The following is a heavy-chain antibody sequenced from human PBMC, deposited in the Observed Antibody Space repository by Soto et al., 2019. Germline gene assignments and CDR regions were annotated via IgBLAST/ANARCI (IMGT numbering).Heavy chain of an antibody. V-gene: IGHV4-30-2*01. D-gene: IGHD4-4*01. Sequence: NPXETLSLTCAVSGGSISSGGYSWSWIRQPPGKGLEWIGYIYQSGSTYYNPSLKSRVTISVDRSRNQFSLKLSSVTAADTAVYFCATQSYSNSGAYYYYAMDVWGQGTTVTVSS. CDR3: ATQSYSNSGAYYYYAMDV. J-gene: IGHJ6*02. CDR2: IYQSGST. CDR1: GGSISSGGYS.